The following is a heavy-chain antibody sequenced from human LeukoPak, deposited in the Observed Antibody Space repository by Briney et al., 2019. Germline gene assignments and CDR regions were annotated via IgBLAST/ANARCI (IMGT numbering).Heavy chain of an antibody. CDR3: ARSARLMKGVVEVTALDD. CDR1: GFTFSSYS. J-gene: IGHJ4*02. V-gene: IGHV3-48*04. D-gene: IGHD3-3*01. Sequence: GGSLRLSCAASGFTFSSYSMNWVRQAPGKGLEWIAYLSSSGGAFSYADSVKGRFTIARDNAKNSVYLEMNSLRADDTAVYYCARSARLMKGVVEVTALDDWGQGTLVTVSS. CDR2: LSSSGGAF.